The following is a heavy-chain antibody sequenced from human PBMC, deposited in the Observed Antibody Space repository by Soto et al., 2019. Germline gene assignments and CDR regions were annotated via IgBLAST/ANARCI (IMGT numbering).Heavy chain of an antibody. Sequence: QVQLVDSGGGVVQPGRSLRLSCAASGFIFSSYGMHWVRQAPGKGLEWVAGIWFDGSNKYYADSVKGRFTISRDNSRNTLYLQKNGLRAEDTDVYYCARDEKSVETTGGFEYWGQETLVTVSS. CDR3: ARDEKSVETTGGFEY. D-gene: IGHD1-26*01. CDR2: IWFDGSNK. CDR1: GFIFSSYG. V-gene: IGHV3-33*01. J-gene: IGHJ4*02.